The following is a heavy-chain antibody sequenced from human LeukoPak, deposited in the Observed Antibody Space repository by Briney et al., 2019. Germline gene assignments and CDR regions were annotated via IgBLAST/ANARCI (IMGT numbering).Heavy chain of an antibody. D-gene: IGHD2-2*01. J-gene: IGHJ3*02. Sequence: SVEASCKASGGTFSSYAISWVRQAPGQGLEWMGGIIPIFGTANYAQKFQGRVTITADESTSTAYMELSSLRSEDTAVYYCARDGSRIPNPYCSSTSCHDAFDIWGQGTMVTVSS. CDR1: GGTFSSYA. V-gene: IGHV1-69*13. CDR3: ARDGSRIPNPYCSSTSCHDAFDI. CDR2: IIPIFGTA.